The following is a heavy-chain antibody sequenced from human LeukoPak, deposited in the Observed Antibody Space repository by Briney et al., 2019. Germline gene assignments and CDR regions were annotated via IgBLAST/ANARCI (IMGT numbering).Heavy chain of an antibody. V-gene: IGHV4-59*01. CDR2: VYYSGST. CDR3: ARGQDLRGSPTIYPFDY. Sequence: PSETLSLTCTVSGGSISSYYWSWIRQPPGKGLEWIGYVYYSGSTYYNPSLKSRVTISVDTSKKQFSLKLTSRTTADTAVYYCARGQDLRGSPTIYPFDYWGQGTLVTVSS. CDR1: GGSISSYY. D-gene: IGHD3-9*01. J-gene: IGHJ4*02.